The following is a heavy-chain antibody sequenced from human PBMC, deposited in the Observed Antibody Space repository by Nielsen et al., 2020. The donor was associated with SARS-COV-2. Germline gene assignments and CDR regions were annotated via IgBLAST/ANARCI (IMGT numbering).Heavy chain of an antibody. V-gene: IGHV3-73*01. CDR3: TRADLGDILTSQH. D-gene: IGHD3-9*01. Sequence: GESLKISCAASGFSISDSGMHWVRQASGRGLEWLGRIRSKSHSYETVYAVSVRDRFTISRDDSENTAYLQMNSLRTEDTAVYYCTRADLGDILTSQHWGQGTLVTVSS. J-gene: IGHJ1*01. CDR2: IRSKSHSYET. CDR1: GFSISDSG.